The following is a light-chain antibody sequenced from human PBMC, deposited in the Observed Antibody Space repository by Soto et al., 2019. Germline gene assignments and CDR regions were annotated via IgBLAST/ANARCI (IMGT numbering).Light chain of an antibody. J-gene: IGKJ5*01. Sequence: EVVLTQSPVTLSLSPGERATLSCRASQSFRGLLAWYQQKPGQAPRLLIYDAYNRATGIPPRFSGSGSGTDFTLTSSRREPEYSAVYYCQQRHMWPITFGQGTRLEIK. CDR3: QQRHMWPIT. CDR2: DAY. CDR1: QSFRGL. V-gene: IGKV3-11*01.